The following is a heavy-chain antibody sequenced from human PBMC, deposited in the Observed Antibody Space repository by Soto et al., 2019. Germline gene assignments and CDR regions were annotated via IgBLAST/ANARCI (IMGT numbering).Heavy chain of an antibody. CDR3: ARERLAVAGKGGWCDP. J-gene: IGHJ5*02. CDR1: GASIISSSYY. CDR2: ISYSGST. D-gene: IGHD6-19*01. V-gene: IGHV4-39*02. Sequence: PSETLSRTCTVSGASIISSSYYLGWIRQPPGKGLEWIGSISYSGSTYYNPSLKSRVTISADTSKNQFSLKLRSVTAADTAVYYCARERLAVAGKGGWCDPWGQETLVTVSS.